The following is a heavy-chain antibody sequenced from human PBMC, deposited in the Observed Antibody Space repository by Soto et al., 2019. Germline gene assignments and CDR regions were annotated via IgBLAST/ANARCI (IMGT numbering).Heavy chain of an antibody. CDR2: IYYSGST. D-gene: IGHD3-22*01. Sequence: SETLSLTCTVSGGSISSGGYYWSWIRQHPGKGLEWIGYIYYSGSTYYNPSLKSRVTISVDTSKNQFSLKLSSVTAADTAVYYCARNHPAMIVSYYFDYWGQGTLVTVSS. CDR3: ARNHPAMIVSYYFDY. V-gene: IGHV4-31*03. J-gene: IGHJ4*02. CDR1: GGSISSGGYY.